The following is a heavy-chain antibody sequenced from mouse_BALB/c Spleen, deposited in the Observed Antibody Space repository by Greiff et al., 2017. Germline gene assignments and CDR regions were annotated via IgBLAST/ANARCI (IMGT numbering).Heavy chain of an antibody. Sequence: EVKLMESGGGLVQPGGSLRLSCATSGFTFTDYYMSWVRQPPGKALEWLGFIRNKANGYTTEYSASVKGRFTISRDNSQSILYLQMNTLRAEDSATYYCAREGYYDAMDYWGQGTSVTVSS. V-gene: IGHV7-3*02. CDR1: GFTFTDYY. CDR3: AREGYYDAMDY. CDR2: IRNKANGYTT. D-gene: IGHD2-14*01. J-gene: IGHJ4*01.